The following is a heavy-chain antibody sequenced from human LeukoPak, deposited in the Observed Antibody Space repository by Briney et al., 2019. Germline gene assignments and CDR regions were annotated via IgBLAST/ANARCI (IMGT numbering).Heavy chain of an antibody. V-gene: IGHV3-64*01. Sequence: PGGSLRLPCAASGFTFSSYAMHWVRQAPGKGLEYVSAISSNGGSTYYANSVKGRFTISRDNSKNTLYLQMGSLRAEDMAVYYCARDGCSGGSCPDDAFDIWGQGTMVTVSS. J-gene: IGHJ3*02. CDR2: ISSNGGST. CDR1: GFTFSSYA. D-gene: IGHD2-15*01. CDR3: ARDGCSGGSCPDDAFDI.